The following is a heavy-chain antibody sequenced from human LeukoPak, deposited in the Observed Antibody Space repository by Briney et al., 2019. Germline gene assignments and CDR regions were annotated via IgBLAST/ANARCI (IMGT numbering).Heavy chain of an antibody. V-gene: IGHV3-23*01. CDR1: GFTFSSYA. J-gene: IGHJ3*02. Sequence: GGSLRLSCAASGFTFSSYAMSWVRQAPGKGLEWVSAISGSGGSTYYADSVKGRFTISGDNSKNTLYLQMNSLRAEDTAVYYCAKGTGVRGALGAFDIWGQGTMVTVSS. CDR3: AKGTGVRGALGAFDI. CDR2: ISGSGGST. D-gene: IGHD3-10*01.